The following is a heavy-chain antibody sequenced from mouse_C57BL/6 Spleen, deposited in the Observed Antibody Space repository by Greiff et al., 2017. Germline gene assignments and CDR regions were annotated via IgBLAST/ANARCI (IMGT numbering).Heavy chain of an antibody. D-gene: IGHD1-1*01. Sequence: FQLQQSEAELVKPGASGKLSCTASGFNIKDYYMHWVKQRTEQGLGWIGRIDPEDGETKYAPKFQGKATITADTSSNTAYLQLSSLTSEDTAVYYCALPYYYGSSTWYFDVWGTGTTVTVSS. CDR1: GFNIKDYY. V-gene: IGHV14-2*01. CDR2: IDPEDGET. CDR3: ALPYYYGSSTWYFDV. J-gene: IGHJ1*03.